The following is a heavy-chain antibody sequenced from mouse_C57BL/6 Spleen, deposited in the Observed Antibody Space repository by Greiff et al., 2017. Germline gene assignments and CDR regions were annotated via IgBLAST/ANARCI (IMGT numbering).Heavy chain of an antibody. CDR1: GYTFTSYW. J-gene: IGHJ2*01. V-gene: IGHV1-50*01. CDR2: IDPSDSYT. D-gene: IGHD3-3*01. Sequence: QVQLQQPGAELVKPGASVKLSCKASGYTFTSYWMQWVKQRPGQGLEWIGGIDPSDSYTNYNQKFKGKSTLTVDTSSSTAYLQLSSLTSEDSAVYYCARRASLGLDYWGQGTTLTVSS. CDR3: ARRASLGLDY.